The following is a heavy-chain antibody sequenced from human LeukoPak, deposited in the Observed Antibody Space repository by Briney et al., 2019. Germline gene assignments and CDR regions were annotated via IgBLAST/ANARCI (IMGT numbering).Heavy chain of an antibody. CDR1: GGSFSSYY. D-gene: IGHD1-26*01. CDR2: IYYSGST. V-gene: IGHV4-39*01. CDR3: AGLDRATGASLNDAFDL. J-gene: IGHJ3*01. Sequence: PSETLSLTCAVYGGSFSSYYWGWIRQPPGKGLEWIGSIYYSGSTYYNPSLKSRVTISVDTSKNQFSLKLSSVTAADTAVYYCAGLDRATGASLNDAFDLWGQGTMVTVSS.